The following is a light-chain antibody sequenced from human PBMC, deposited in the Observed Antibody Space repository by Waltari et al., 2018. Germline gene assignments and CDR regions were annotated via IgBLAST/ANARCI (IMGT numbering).Light chain of an antibody. CDR3: GTWDSSLSAV. CDR1: SSNIGTNY. V-gene: IGLV1-51*01. CDR2: ANK. Sequence: QSVLPPPPSVSPAPGQKVTTSCSGSSSNIGTNYVSCYQQLPGTAPQLPIYANKKRPSGIPARFPCSKSGTSAPLRITGLQTGDEADYYCGTWDSSLSAVFGGGTKLPVL. J-gene: IGLJ3*02.